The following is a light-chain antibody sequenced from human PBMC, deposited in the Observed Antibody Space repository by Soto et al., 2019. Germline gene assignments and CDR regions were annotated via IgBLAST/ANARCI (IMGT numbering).Light chain of an antibody. CDR3: ALYMGSGIWV. J-gene: IGLJ3*02. CDR1: SGSVSTSYY. Sequence: QTVVTQAPSFSVSPGRTVTLTCGLSSGSVSTSYYPSWYQQTPGQAPRTLTYSTNTRSSGVPDRFSGSILGNKAALTITGAQADDEADYYCALYMGSGIWVFGGGTKLTVL. CDR2: STN. V-gene: IGLV8-61*01.